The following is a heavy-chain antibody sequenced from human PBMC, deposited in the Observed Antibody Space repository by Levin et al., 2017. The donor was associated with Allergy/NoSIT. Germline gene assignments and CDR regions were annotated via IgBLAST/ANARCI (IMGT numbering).Heavy chain of an antibody. V-gene: IGHV3-23*01. D-gene: IGHD1-7*01. CDR2: ISGSGGNT. Sequence: GGSLRLSCAASGFTFSSHAMSWVRQAPGKGLEWVSTISGSGGNTYYADSVKGRSTISRDNSKNTLYLQVNSLRADDTAVYYCAKWGRGELELEHYYHYMDVWGKGTTVTVSS. CDR1: GFTFSSHA. CDR3: AKWGRGELELEHYYHYMDV. J-gene: IGHJ6*03.